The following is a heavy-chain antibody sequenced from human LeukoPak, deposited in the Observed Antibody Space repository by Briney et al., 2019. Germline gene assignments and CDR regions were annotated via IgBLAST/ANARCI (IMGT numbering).Heavy chain of an antibody. Sequence: SETLSLTCTVSGGSISSYYWTWIRQPAGKGLEWIGRIYTSGNTNYNPSLKSRVTMSMDTSKNQFSLKLSSVTAADTAVYYCARDGIVGATLYYYGMDVWGQGTTVTVSS. CDR3: ARDGIVGATLYYYGMDV. D-gene: IGHD1-26*01. CDR2: IYTSGNT. V-gene: IGHV4-4*07. CDR1: GGSISSYY. J-gene: IGHJ6*02.